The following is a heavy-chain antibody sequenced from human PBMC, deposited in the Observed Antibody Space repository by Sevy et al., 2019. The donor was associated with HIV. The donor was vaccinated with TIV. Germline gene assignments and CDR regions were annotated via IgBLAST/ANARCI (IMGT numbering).Heavy chain of an antibody. V-gene: IGHV4-31*03. Sequence: PSETLSLTCTVSGGSISSGGYYWSWIRQHPGKGLEWIGYIYYSGSTYYNPSLKIRVTISVDTSKNQFSLKLSSVTAADTAVYYCARARIAAAGTSYYYYGMDVWGQGTTVTVSS. CDR1: GGSISSGGYY. CDR3: ARARIAAAGTSYYYYGMDV. J-gene: IGHJ6*02. CDR2: IYYSGST. D-gene: IGHD6-13*01.